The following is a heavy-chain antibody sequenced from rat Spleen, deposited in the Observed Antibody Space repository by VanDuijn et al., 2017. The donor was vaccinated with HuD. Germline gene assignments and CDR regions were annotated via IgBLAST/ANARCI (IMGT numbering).Heavy chain of an antibody. CDR3: AGAGYLRDWYFDF. D-gene: IGHD2-2*01. J-gene: IGHJ1*01. CDR1: GFAFSDFF. CDR2: ISSDGSTT. V-gene: IGHV5-29*01. Sequence: EVQLVESGGGLLQPGGSLNLSCTASGFAFSDFFMAWVRQAPAKGLEWVATISSDGSTTYYRDSVKGRFTISRDNAKRTLFLQMDSLRSDDTATYYCAGAGYLRDWYFDFWGPGTMVTVSP.